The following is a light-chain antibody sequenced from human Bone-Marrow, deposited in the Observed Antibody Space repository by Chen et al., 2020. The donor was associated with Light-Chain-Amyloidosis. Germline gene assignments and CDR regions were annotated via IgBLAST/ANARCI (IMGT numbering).Light chain of an antibody. Sequence: EIVLTQSPVTRSLSPGEGANLSCRASQAISSNYLTWYQQKFGQAPRLLIYGSSSRATGIPDRFTGSGSGTDFTLTINRLEPEDFAMYYCQQYGTSPLTFGGGTKVEIK. CDR2: GSS. CDR3: QQYGTSPLT. CDR1: QAISSNY. V-gene: IGKV3-20*01. J-gene: IGKJ4*01.